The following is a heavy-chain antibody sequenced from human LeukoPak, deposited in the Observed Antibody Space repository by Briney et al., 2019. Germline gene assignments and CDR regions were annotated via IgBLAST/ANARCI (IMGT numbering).Heavy chain of an antibody. CDR2: IYYSGST. D-gene: IGHD6-19*01. CDR1: GGSISSSSYY. Sequence: SETLSLTCTVSGGSISSSSYYWGWIRQPPGKGLEWIGSIYYSGSTYYNPSLKSRVTISVDTSKNQFSLKLSSVTAADTAVYYCARHKDYSSGWPIDYWGQGTLVTVSS. J-gene: IGHJ4*02. V-gene: IGHV4-39*01. CDR3: ARHKDYSSGWPIDY.